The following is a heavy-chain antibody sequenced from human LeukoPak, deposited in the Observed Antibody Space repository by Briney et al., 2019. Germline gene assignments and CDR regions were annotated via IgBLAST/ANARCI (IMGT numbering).Heavy chain of an antibody. CDR3: AREEGQYDILTGPYYYYMDV. Sequence: PGGSLRLSCAASGFTFSSYAMSWVRQAPGKGLEWVSAISGSGGSTYYADSVKGRFTISRDNSKNTLYLQMNSLRAEDTAVYYCAREEGQYDILTGPYYYYMDVWGKGTTVTISS. V-gene: IGHV3-23*01. CDR1: GFTFSSYA. J-gene: IGHJ6*03. D-gene: IGHD3-9*01. CDR2: ISGSGGST.